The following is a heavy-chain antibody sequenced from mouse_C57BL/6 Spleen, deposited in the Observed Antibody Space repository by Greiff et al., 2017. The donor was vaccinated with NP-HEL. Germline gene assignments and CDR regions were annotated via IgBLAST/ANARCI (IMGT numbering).Heavy chain of an antibody. Sequence: EVQLQQSGPGLVKPSQSLSLTCSVTGYSITSGYYWNWIRQFPGNKLEWMGYISYDGSNNYNPSLKNRISITRDTSKNQFFLKLNSVTTEDTATYYCANYDYDLAMDYWGQGTSVTVSS. CDR2: ISYDGSN. J-gene: IGHJ4*01. CDR3: ANYDYDLAMDY. V-gene: IGHV3-6*01. CDR1: GYSITSGYY. D-gene: IGHD2-4*01.